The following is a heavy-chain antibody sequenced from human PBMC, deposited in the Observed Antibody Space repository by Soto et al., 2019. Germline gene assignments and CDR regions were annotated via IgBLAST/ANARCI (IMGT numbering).Heavy chain of an antibody. CDR3: ARDRDWAFDP. Sequence: PGGSLRLSCVASGFSFSSYSLVWVRQAPGKGLEWISYIFVDSSIIYYADSVKGRFTVSRDNAQNSVFLVMNRLRAEDTAVYYCARDRDWAFDPWGQGTLVTVSS. D-gene: IGHD3-9*01. CDR1: GFSFSSYS. V-gene: IGHV3-48*04. CDR2: IFVDSSII. J-gene: IGHJ5*02.